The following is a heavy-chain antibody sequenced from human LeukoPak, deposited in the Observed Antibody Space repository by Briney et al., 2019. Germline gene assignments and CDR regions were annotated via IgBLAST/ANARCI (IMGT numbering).Heavy chain of an antibody. CDR1: GYTFTGYY. CDR2: INPNSGGT. J-gene: IGHJ3*02. CDR3: ARAGIGYCSGGSCYGAFDI. Sequence: ASVMVSCKASGYTFTGYYMHWVRQAPGQGLEWMGWINPNSGGTNYAQKFQGRVTMTRDTSISTAYMELSRLRSDDTAVYYCARAGIGYCSGGSCYGAFDIWGQGTMVTVSS. D-gene: IGHD2-15*01. V-gene: IGHV1-2*02.